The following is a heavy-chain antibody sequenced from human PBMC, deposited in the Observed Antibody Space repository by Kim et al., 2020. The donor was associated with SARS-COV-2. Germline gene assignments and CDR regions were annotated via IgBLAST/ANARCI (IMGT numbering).Heavy chain of an antibody. CDR2: IRSELYGGTT. CDR1: GFPFGEHI. D-gene: IGHD5-18*01. CDR3: TRDSPEGGTVTRFTLYYIDA. Sequence: GGSLRLSCRVPGFPFGEHIVSWVRQAPGKGLEWIGSIRSELYGGTTDYAASLMDKFTVSKDDLTSAIYLQMDSLGAEDSGTYYCTRDSPEGGTVTRFTLYYIDAGGKGTTVTVS. V-gene: IGHV3-49*04. J-gene: IGHJ6*03.